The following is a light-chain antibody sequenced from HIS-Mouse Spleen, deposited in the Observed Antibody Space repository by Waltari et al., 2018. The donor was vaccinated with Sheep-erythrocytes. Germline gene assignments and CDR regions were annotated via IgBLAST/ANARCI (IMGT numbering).Light chain of an antibody. CDR2: DVS. V-gene: IGLV2-11*01. J-gene: IGLJ1*01. CDR1: SSDVGGYNY. CDR3: CSYAGSYNHI. Sequence: QSALTQPRSVSGSPGQSVTISCTGTSSDVGGYNYVSWYQQHPGKAPKLMIYDVSKRPSGVPDRFSGSKAGNTASLTISGLQAEDEVDYYCCSYAGSYNHIFATGTKVTVL.